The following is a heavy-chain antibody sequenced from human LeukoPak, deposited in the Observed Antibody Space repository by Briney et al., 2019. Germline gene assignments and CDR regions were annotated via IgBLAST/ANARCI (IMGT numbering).Heavy chain of an antibody. CDR3: AGYGGSYPYYMDV. D-gene: IGHD1-26*01. Sequence: GGSLRLSCAASGFTFSSYDMHWVRQAPGKGLEWVAFIQYDESTKYYADSLKGRFTISRDNSKNTLYLQMNSLRAEDTAVYYCAGYGGSYPYYMDVWGKGTTVTISS. V-gene: IGHV3-30*02. CDR2: IQYDESTK. CDR1: GFTFSSYD. J-gene: IGHJ6*03.